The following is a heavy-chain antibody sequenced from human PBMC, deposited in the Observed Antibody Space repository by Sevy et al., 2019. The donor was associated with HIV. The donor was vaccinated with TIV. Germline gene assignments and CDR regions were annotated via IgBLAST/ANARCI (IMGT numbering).Heavy chain of an antibody. D-gene: IGHD3-3*01. J-gene: IGHJ4*02. CDR1: GFTFSSYS. Sequence: GGSLRLSCAASGFTFSSYSMNWVRQAPGKGLEWVSSISSSSSYIYYAHSVKGRFTISRDNAKNSLYLQMNSLRAEDTAVYYCARVLRFLEWPTPLGYWGQGTLVTVSS. CDR2: ISSSSSYI. CDR3: ARVLRFLEWPTPLGY. V-gene: IGHV3-21*01.